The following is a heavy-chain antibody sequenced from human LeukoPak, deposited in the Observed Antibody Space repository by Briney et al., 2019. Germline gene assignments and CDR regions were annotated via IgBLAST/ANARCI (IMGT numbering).Heavy chain of an antibody. Sequence: GGSLRLSCAASGFTFSSYGMHWVRQAPGKGLEWVSYISSSSSTIYYADSVKGRFTISRDNSKNTLYLQMNSLRAEDTAVYYCARDSLLLNDYGDYGLFDYWGQGTLVTVSS. D-gene: IGHD4-17*01. J-gene: IGHJ4*02. CDR3: ARDSLLLNDYGDYGLFDY. V-gene: IGHV3-48*01. CDR2: ISSSSSTI. CDR1: GFTFSSYG.